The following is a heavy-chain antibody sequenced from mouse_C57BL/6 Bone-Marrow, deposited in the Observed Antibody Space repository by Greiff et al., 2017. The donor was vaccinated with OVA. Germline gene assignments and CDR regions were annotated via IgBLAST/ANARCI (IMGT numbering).Heavy chain of an antibody. CDR2: FYPGSGSI. V-gene: IGHV1-62-2*01. J-gene: IGHJ1*03. CDR3: ARHAITTPGFHWYFDV. D-gene: IGHD1-1*01. Sequence: QVQLKQSGAELVKPGASVKLSCKASGYTFTEYTIHWVKQRSGQGLEWIGWFYPGSGSIKYNEKFKDKATLTADKSSSTVYMELSRLTSEDSAVYFCARHAITTPGFHWYFDVWGTGTTVTVSS. CDR1: GYTFTEYT.